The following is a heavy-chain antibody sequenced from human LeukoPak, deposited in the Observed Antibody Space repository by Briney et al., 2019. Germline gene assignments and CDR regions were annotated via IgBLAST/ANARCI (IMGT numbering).Heavy chain of an antibody. CDR1: GESFSGYY. D-gene: IGHD3-22*01. Sequence: SETLSLTCAVYGESFSGYYWSWIRQPPGKGGEGGGEINHSERTNYNPSLKRRVTISVDTSNHHFSLPLSSVTAAHTAVYYCARDGYYDSTCYYGHDYWGQGTLVTVSS. J-gene: IGHJ4*02. CDR3: ARDGYYDSTCYYGHDY. V-gene: IGHV4-34*01. CDR2: INHSERT.